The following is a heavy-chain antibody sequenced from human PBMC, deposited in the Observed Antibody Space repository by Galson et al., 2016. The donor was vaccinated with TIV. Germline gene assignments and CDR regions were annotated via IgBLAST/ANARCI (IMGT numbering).Heavy chain of an antibody. J-gene: IGHJ4*02. CDR1: GFTSRSYT. CDR2: ITTTVPNT. CDR3: VRAGSGWYELDY. V-gene: IGHV3-21*01. D-gene: IGHD6-19*01. Sequence: SLRLSCAASGFTSRSYTMNWVRQAPGEGLEWVSAITTTVPNTYYAGSLKGRFTISRDNAKNSLFLQMNSLRVEDTGVYYCVRAGSGWYELDYWGQGTLVTVSS.